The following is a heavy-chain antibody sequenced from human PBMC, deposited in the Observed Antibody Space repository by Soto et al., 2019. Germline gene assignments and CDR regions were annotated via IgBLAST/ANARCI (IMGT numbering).Heavy chain of an antibody. CDR3: ARGQFYDFWSGYSEYYFDY. D-gene: IGHD3-3*01. J-gene: IGHJ4*02. Sequence: SETLSLTGTVSGCSISGGGYYCSWIRQHPGKGLEWIGYIYYSGSTYYNPSLKSRVTISVDTSKNQSSLKLSSVTAADTAVYYCARGQFYDFWSGYSEYYFDYWGQGTLVTVSS. V-gene: IGHV4-31*03. CDR2: IYYSGST. CDR1: GCSISGGGYY.